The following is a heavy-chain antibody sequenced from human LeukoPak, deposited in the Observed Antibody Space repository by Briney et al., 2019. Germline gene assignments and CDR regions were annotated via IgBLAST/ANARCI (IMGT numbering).Heavy chain of an antibody. Sequence: ASVKVSCKASGYTFTGYYMHWVRQAPGQGLEWMGWINPNSGGANYAQKFQGRVTMTRDTSISTAYMELSRLRSDDTAVYYCARGLFAAAAEVDYWGQGTLVTVSS. D-gene: IGHD6-13*01. V-gene: IGHV1-2*02. J-gene: IGHJ4*02. CDR3: ARGLFAAAAEVDY. CDR1: GYTFTGYY. CDR2: INPNSGGA.